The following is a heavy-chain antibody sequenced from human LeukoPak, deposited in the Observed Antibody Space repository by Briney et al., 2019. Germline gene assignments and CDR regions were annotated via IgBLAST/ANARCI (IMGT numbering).Heavy chain of an antibody. CDR1: GFTVSNKY. CDR2: IYSDGRT. J-gene: IGHJ4*02. D-gene: IGHD3-22*01. CDR3: AKVQAMIVLGSRLDY. V-gene: IGHV3-53*01. Sequence: PGGSLRLSCAASGFTVSNKYMTWVRQAPGKGLEWVSLIYSDGRTYYADSVKGRFTISRDNSKNTLYLQMNSLRAEDMAVYYCAKVQAMIVLGSRLDYWGQGTLVTVSS.